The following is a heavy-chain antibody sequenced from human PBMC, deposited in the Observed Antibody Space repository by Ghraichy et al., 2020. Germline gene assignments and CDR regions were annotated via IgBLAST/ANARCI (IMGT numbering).Heavy chain of an antibody. CDR2: IIPIFGTA. J-gene: IGHJ5*02. CDR3: ARIQRWLQNQGWFDP. Sequence: SVKVSCKASGGTFSSYAISWVRQAPGQGLEWMGGIIPIFGTANYAQKFQGRVTITADESTSTAYMELSSLRSEDTAVYYCARIQRWLQNQGWFDPWGQGTLVTVSS. D-gene: IGHD5-24*01. V-gene: IGHV1-69*13. CDR1: GGTFSSYA.